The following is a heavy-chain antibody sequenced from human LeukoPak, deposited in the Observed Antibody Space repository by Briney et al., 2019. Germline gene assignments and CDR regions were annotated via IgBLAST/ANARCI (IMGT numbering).Heavy chain of an antibody. V-gene: IGHV4-59*08. Sequence: SETLSLTCTVSRGSISSYYWSWIRQPPGKGLEWIGYIYYSGSSNCNPSLKSRVTMSVDTSKNQFSLKLRSVTAADTALYYCARMVIRAYCSGGSCYEHAFDIWGQGTMVTVSS. CDR1: RGSISSYY. D-gene: IGHD2-15*01. J-gene: IGHJ3*02. CDR3: ARMVIRAYCSGGSCYEHAFDI. CDR2: IYYSGSS.